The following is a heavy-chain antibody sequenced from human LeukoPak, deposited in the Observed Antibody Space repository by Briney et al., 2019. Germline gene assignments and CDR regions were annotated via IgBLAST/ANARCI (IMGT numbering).Heavy chain of an antibody. D-gene: IGHD3-22*01. V-gene: IGHV1-69*13. CDR3: ARGNPDYYYDSSGYYSGYYYYYMDV. J-gene: IGHJ6*03. CDR1: RGTFSSYA. CDR2: IISIFGTA. Sequence: AVKDSCKASRGTFSSYAISWVRQAPGRGVDWMGGIISIFGTANYAQKFEGRVTITADESTSTAYMELSSLRSEDTAVYYCARGNPDYYYDSSGYYSGYYYYYMDVWGKGTTVTVSS.